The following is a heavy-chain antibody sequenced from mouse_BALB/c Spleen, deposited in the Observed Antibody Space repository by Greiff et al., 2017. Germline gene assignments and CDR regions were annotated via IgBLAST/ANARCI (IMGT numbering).Heavy chain of an antibody. D-gene: IGHD1-1*01. CDR3: ASQYYYGSSYGFAY. Sequence: DVQLQESGPGLVKPSQSLSLTCTVTGYSITSDYAWNWIRQFPGNNLEWMGYISYSGSTSYNPSLKSRISITRDTSKNQFFLQLNSVTTEDTATYYCASQYYYGSSYGFAYWGQGTLVTVSA. J-gene: IGHJ3*01. V-gene: IGHV3-2*02. CDR2: ISYSGST. CDR1: GYSITSDYA.